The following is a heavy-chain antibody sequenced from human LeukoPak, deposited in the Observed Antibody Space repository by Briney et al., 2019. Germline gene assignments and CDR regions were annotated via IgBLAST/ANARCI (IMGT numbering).Heavy chain of an antibody. CDR1: GFSFISYG. CDR3: AKRPSDYGDYVSYFDY. Sequence: GGSLRLSCAASGFSFISYGMHWVRQAPGKGLEWVGGISEDGMNKDYADSVKGRFTISRDNSKDTLYLQMNSLRAEDTAVYYCAKRPSDYGDYVSYFDYWGQGTLVTVSS. CDR2: ISEDGMNK. J-gene: IGHJ4*02. V-gene: IGHV3-30*18. D-gene: IGHD4-17*01.